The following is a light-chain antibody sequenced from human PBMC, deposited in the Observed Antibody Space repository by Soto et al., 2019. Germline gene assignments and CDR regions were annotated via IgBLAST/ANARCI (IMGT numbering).Light chain of an antibody. V-gene: IGKV3-15*01. CDR3: QQYSDWPRT. CDR2: AAS. Sequence: EIVMTQSPATLAVSPGARATLSCRASQSLRYNLAWYQQKPGQPPRLLIYAASTRATGIPARFSGSGSGTEFTLTISGLQSEDFAVYYCQQYSDWPRTFGPGTTLEIK. J-gene: IGKJ2*02. CDR1: QSLRYN.